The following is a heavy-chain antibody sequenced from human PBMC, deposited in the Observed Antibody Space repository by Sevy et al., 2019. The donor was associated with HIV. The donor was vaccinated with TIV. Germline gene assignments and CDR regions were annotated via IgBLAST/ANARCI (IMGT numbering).Heavy chain of an antibody. D-gene: IGHD3-22*01. V-gene: IGHV3-23*01. CDR2: ISGRGVST. J-gene: IGHJ4*02. CDR1: RFTLRSYA. CDR3: AKDVRYDSSGYFDY. Sequence: GGSLRLSCAASRFTLRSYAMSWVRQAPGKGLEWVSAISGRGVSTYYADSVKGRFTISRDNSKNTLYLQMNSLRAEDTAVYYCAKDVRYDSSGYFDYWGQGILVTVSS.